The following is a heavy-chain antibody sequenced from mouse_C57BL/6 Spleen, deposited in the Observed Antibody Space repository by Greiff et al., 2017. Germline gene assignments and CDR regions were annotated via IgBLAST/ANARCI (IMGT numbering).Heavy chain of an antibody. CDR1: GYTFTSYD. Sequence: QVQLQQSGPELVKPGASVKLSCKASGYTFTSYDINWVKQRPGQGLEWIGWIYPRDGSTKYNEKFKGKATLPVDTSSSTAYMELHSLTSEDSAVYFCARVYDYDGDYAMDYWGQGTSVTVSS. V-gene: IGHV1-85*01. D-gene: IGHD2-4*01. J-gene: IGHJ4*01. CDR3: ARVYDYDGDYAMDY. CDR2: IYPRDGST.